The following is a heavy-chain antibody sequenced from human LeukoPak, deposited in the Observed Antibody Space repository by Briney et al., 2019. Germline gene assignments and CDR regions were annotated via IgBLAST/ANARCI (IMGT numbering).Heavy chain of an antibody. CDR3: AKGPYLLGSSGHPSPDY. CDR2: ISGSGGST. J-gene: IGHJ4*02. V-gene: IGHV3-23*01. Sequence: GSLRLSCAASGFTFSSYAMSWVRQAPGKGLEWVSAISGSGGSTYYADSVKGRFTISRDNSKNTLYLQMNSLRAEDTAVYYCAKGPYLLGSSGHPSPDYWGQGTLVTVSS. D-gene: IGHD3-22*01. CDR1: GFTFSSYA.